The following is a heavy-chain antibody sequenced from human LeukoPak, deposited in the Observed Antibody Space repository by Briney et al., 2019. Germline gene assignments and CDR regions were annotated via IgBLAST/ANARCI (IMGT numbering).Heavy chain of an antibody. Sequence: ASVKVSCKVSGYTLTELSMHWVRQAPGKRLEWMGGFDPEDGETIYAQKFQGRVTMTEDTSTDTAYMELSSLRSEDTAVYYCATEFRKCSSTSCYRIDYWGQGTLVNVSS. V-gene: IGHV1-24*01. CDR3: ATEFRKCSSTSCYRIDY. J-gene: IGHJ4*02. CDR2: FDPEDGET. CDR1: GYTLTELS. D-gene: IGHD2-2*02.